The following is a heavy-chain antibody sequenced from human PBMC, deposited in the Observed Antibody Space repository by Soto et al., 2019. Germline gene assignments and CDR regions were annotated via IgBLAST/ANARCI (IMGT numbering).Heavy chain of an antibody. CDR2: IYATGTT. CDR3: VRDGTKTLRDWFDP. D-gene: IGHD1-1*01. CDR1: GAYISCFY. J-gene: IGHJ5*02. V-gene: IGHV4-4*07. Sequence: SETLSHTCPVSGAYISCFYWSWIRKSAGKGLEWIGRIYATGTTDYNPSLKSRVMMSVDTSKKQFSLKLRSVTAADTAVYYCVRDGTKTLRDWFDPWGQGISVTVSS.